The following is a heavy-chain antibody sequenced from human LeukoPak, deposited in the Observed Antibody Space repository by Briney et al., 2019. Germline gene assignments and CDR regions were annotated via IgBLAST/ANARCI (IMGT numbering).Heavy chain of an antibody. V-gene: IGHV4-39*07. CDR2: IYYGGST. CDR1: GGSISSSSYY. Sequence: SETLSLTCTVSGGSISSSSYYWGWIRQPPGKGLEWIGTIYYGGSTYYNPSLKSRVTISVDTSKNQFSLKLSSVTAADTAVYYCARGGRLARAYYYGSGSYYQIDYWGQGTLVTVSS. J-gene: IGHJ4*02. D-gene: IGHD3-10*01. CDR3: ARGGRLARAYYYGSGSYYQIDY.